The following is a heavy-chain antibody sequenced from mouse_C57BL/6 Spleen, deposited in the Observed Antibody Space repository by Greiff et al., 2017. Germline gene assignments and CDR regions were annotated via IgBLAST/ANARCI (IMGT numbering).Heavy chain of an antibody. CDR2: IDPETGGT. CDR1: GYTFTDYE. CDR3: TRGDYYGSSPYGYFDV. D-gene: IGHD1-1*01. J-gene: IGHJ1*03. Sequence: QVQLQQSGAELVRPGASVTLSCKASGYTFTDYEMHWVKQTPVHGLEWIGAIDPETGGTAYNQQFTGKAILTADKSSSTAYMELRSLTSEDSAVYYSTRGDYYGSSPYGYFDVWGTGTTVTVAS. V-gene: IGHV1-15*01.